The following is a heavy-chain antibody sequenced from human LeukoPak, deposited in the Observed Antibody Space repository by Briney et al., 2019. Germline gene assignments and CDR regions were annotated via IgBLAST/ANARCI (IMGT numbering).Heavy chain of an antibody. J-gene: IGHJ4*02. CDR3: AKDIGSGFLDY. CDR2: ISYDGSNK. CDR1: GFTFSSYA. Sequence: PGRSLRLSCAASGFTFSSYAMHWVRQAPGKGLEWVAVISYDGSNKYYADSVKGRFTISRDNSKNTLYLQMNSLRAEDTAVYYCAKDIGSGFLDYWGQGTLVTVSS. V-gene: IGHV3-30-3*01. D-gene: IGHD3-10*01.